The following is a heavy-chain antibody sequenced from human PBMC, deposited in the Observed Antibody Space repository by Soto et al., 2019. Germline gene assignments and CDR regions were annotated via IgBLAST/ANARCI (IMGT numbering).Heavy chain of an antibody. J-gene: IGHJ4*02. D-gene: IGHD1-26*01. V-gene: IGHV4-39*01. Sequence: SETLSLTCTVSGGPISRRSYYGRWIRQPPGKGLEWIGSIYYSGSTYYNPSLKSRVTISVDTSKNQFSLKLSSVTAADTAVYYCARLSSRYSGSYTVDYWGQG. CDR2: IYYSGST. CDR3: ARLSSRYSGSYTVDY. CDR1: GGPISRRSYY.